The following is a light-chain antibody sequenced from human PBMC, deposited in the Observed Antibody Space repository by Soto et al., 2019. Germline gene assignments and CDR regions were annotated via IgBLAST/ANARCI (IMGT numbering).Light chain of an antibody. Sequence: AIQLTQSPSSLSASVGDRVTITCRASQGISSAFAWYQQKPGKVPKLLLYDASSLESGVPSRFTGSGSGTDFTLTISRLQPEDFATYYCQQFDTYPLTFGQGTRLEIK. J-gene: IGKJ5*01. CDR2: DAS. CDR1: QGISSA. CDR3: QQFDTYPLT. V-gene: IGKV1-13*02.